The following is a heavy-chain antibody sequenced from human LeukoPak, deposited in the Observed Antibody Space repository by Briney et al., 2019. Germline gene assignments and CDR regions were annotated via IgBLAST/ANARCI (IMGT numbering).Heavy chain of an antibody. V-gene: IGHV3-15*01. CDR2: IKAKTEGGTT. CDR3: ASHSSYWLLGY. D-gene: IGHD3-9*01. J-gene: IGHJ4*02. CDR1: GFTFTNVW. Sequence: GGSLRLSCAASGFTFTNVWMSWVRQAPGKGLEWVGRIKAKTEGGTTDYAVPVKGRFTISRDDSRNTLYLQMNSLKTEDTAVYYCASHSSYWLLGYWGRGALVTVSS.